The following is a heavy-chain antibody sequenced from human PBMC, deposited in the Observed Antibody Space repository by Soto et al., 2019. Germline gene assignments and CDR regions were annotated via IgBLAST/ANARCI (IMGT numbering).Heavy chain of an antibody. CDR2: IYYSGST. V-gene: IGHV4-31*03. D-gene: IGHD3-3*01. Sequence: SETLSLTCTVSGGSISSGGYYWSWIRQHPGKGLEWIGYIYYSGSTYYNPSLKSRVTISVDTSKNQFSLKLSSVTAADTAVYYCAICARDHNYDFWSGYNYNWFDPWGQGTLVTVSS. CDR3: AICARDHNYDFWSGYNYNWFDP. J-gene: IGHJ5*02. CDR1: GGSISSGGYY.